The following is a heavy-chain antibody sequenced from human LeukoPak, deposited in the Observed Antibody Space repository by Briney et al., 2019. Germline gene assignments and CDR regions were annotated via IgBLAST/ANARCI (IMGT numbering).Heavy chain of an antibody. V-gene: IGHV1-8*01. Sequence: GASVKVSCKASGYTFTSYDINWVRQATGQGLEWMGWMNPNSGNTGYAQKFQGRVTMTRNTSISTAYMELSSLRSEDTAVYYRARGRTMVRGVIRSPDYWGQGTLVTVSS. D-gene: IGHD3-10*01. J-gene: IGHJ4*02. CDR3: ARGRTMVRGVIRSPDY. CDR1: GYTFTSYD. CDR2: MNPNSGNT.